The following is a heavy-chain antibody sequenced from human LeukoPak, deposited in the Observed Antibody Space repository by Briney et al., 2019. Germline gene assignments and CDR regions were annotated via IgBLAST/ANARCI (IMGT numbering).Heavy chain of an antibody. CDR1: GFTVSSNY. Sequence: GGSLRLSCAASGFTVSSNYMSWVRQAPGKGLEWVSVIYSGGSTYYADSVKGRFTISRDNSKNTLYLQMNSLRAEDTAVYYCARDSRQYGNYYYYYMDVRGKGTTVTVSS. CDR3: ARDSRQYGNYYYYYMDV. V-gene: IGHV3-53*01. J-gene: IGHJ6*03. D-gene: IGHD4-11*01. CDR2: IYSGGST.